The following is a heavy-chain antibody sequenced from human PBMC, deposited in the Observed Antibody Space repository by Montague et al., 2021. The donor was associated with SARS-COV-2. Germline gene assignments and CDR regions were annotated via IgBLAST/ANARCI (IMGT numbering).Heavy chain of an antibody. CDR1: GFTFSSYA. V-gene: IGHV3-30*04. CDR2: ISYDGSNK. J-gene: IGHJ6*02. CDR3: ARELILQYCMDV. Sequence: SLRLSCAASGFTFSSYAMHWVRQAPGKGLEWVAVISYDGSNKYYADSVKGRFTISRDNSKNTLYLQMNSLRAEDTAVYYCARELILQYCMDVWGQGTTVTVSS. D-gene: IGHD3-3*02.